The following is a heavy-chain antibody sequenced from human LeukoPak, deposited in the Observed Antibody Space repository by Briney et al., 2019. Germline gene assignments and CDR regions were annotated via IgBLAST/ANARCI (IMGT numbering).Heavy chain of an antibody. Sequence: ASVKVSCKASGYTFTSYGISWVRQAPGQGLEWMGWISAYNGNTNYAQKLHGRVTMTTDTSTSTAYMELRSLRSDDTAVYYCARSDAVGDYYYYYMDVWGKGTTVTVPS. CDR3: ARSDAVGDYYYYYMDV. CDR1: GYTFTSYG. D-gene: IGHD3-16*01. J-gene: IGHJ6*03. V-gene: IGHV1-18*01. CDR2: ISAYNGNT.